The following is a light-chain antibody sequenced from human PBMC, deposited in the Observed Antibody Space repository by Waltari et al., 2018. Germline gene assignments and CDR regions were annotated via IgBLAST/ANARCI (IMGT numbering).Light chain of an antibody. V-gene: IGLV4-69*01. J-gene: IGLJ3*02. CDR1: SGHSSNI. Sequence: QLVLTQSPSASASLGASVKLTCTLSSGHSSNIIAWLQQKPEKGPRYVMKVNSDGSHSKGDEIPDRFSGSSAGAERYLTISTGQSEDEADYYCQTGGHGTWVFGGGTKLTVL. CDR2: VNSDGSH. CDR3: QTGGHGTWV.